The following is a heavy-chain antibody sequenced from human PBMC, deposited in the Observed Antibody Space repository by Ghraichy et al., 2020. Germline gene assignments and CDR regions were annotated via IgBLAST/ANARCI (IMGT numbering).Heavy chain of an antibody. CDR2: TYYRSKWYT. Sequence: SQTLSLTCAISGDSVSSNSATWNWIRQSPSRGLEWLGRTYYRSKWYTNYAVSVKSRITINPDTSKNQFFMQLNSVTPEDTAVYYCARDPNWGDVFDIWGQGTMVTVSS. J-gene: IGHJ3*02. D-gene: IGHD7-27*01. CDR3: ARDPNWGDVFDI. V-gene: IGHV6-1*01. CDR1: GDSVSSNSAT.